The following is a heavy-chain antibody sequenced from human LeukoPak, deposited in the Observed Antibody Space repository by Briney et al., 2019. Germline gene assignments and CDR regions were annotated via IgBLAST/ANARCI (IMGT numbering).Heavy chain of an antibody. D-gene: IGHD2-21*01. Sequence: PSETLSLTCTVSGGSISSGGYYWSWIRQHPGRGLEWIGYIYYSGSTYYDPSLKSRVTISVDTSKNQFSLKLSSVTAADTAVYYCARALGRGGAYSYWFDPWGQGTLVTVSS. V-gene: IGHV4-31*03. CDR1: GGSISSGGYY. CDR2: IYYSGST. J-gene: IGHJ5*02. CDR3: ARALGRGGAYSYWFDP.